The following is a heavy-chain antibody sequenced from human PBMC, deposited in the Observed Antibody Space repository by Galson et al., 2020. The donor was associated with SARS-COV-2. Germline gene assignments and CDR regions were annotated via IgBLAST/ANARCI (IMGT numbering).Heavy chain of an antibody. CDR3: ARGIAAAGPGIDAFDI. J-gene: IGHJ3*02. CDR2: IIPIFGTA. Sequence: SGKGACKASGGTCSSYAISWVRQAPGQGLEWMGGIIPIFGTANYAQKFQGRVTITADESTSTAYMELSSLRSEDTAVYYCARGIAAAGPGIDAFDIWGQGTMVTVSS. CDR1: GGTCSSYA. V-gene: IGHV1-69*13. D-gene: IGHD6-13*01.